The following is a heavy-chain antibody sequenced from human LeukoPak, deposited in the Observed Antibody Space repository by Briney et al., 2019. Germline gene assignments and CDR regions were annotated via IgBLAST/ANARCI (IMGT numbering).Heavy chain of an antibody. CDR2: IKPDGSEK. CDR1: GFTFSSYA. V-gene: IGHV3-7*01. J-gene: IGHJ4*02. D-gene: IGHD6-25*01. CDR3: ARDPSAGSES. Sequence: GGSLRLSCAASGFTFSSYAMSWVRQAPGKGLEWVANIKPDGSEKNYVDSVKGRFTISRDNAKRSLYLQMNSLRVEDTAVYYCARDPSAGSESWGQGTLVTVSS.